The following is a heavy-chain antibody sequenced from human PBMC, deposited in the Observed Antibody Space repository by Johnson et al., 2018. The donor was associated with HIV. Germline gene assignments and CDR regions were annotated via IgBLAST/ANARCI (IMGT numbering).Heavy chain of an antibody. J-gene: IGHJ3*02. Sequence: VQLVESGGALVQPGGSLRLSCAASGFTVSSNSMTWVRQAPGKGLEWVSLIYRGGSTYYADSVKGRFTISRDNSKNTLYLQMNSLRAEDTAVYYCARDNGYYYDSSGSRNAFDIWGQGTMVTVSS. CDR2: IYRGGST. V-gene: IGHV3-66*02. CDR1: GFTVSSNS. D-gene: IGHD3-22*01. CDR3: ARDNGYYYDSSGSRNAFDI.